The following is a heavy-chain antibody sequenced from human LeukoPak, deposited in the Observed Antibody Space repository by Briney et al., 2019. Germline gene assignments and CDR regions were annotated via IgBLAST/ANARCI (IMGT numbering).Heavy chain of an antibody. CDR1: GGSFSGYN. CDR3: ASRGYGGNYNYFDY. V-gene: IGHV4-34*01. CDR2: INHSGST. Sequence: PSETLSLTCAVYGGSFSGYNRSWIRQPPGKGLEWIGEINHSGSTNYNPSLKSRVTISVDTSKNQFSLKLSSVTAADTAVYYCASRGYGGNYNYFDYWGQGTLVTVSS. D-gene: IGHD4-23*01. J-gene: IGHJ4*02.